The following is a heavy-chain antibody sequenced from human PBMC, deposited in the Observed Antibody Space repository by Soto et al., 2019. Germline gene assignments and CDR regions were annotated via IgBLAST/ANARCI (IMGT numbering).Heavy chain of an antibody. J-gene: IGHJ4*02. CDR2: IYYSGST. D-gene: IGHD1-1*01. V-gene: IGHV4-31*03. CDR1: GGSINIGGYY. Sequence: SETLSLTCTVSGGSINIGGYYWSWIRQHPGKGLEWIGYIYYSGSTFYNPFLKSRVTISFDTSKNQFSLKLNSVTAAYTAVYYCARTAWNFFDYWDQGTLVTVSS. CDR3: ARTAWNFFDY.